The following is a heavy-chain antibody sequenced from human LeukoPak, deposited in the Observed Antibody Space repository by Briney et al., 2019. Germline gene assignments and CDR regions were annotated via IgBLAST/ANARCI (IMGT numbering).Heavy chain of an antibody. CDR2: VTGNGDTT. V-gene: IGHV3-23*01. Sequence: QPGGSLRLSCAASGFTFRNYAMTWVRQAPGKGLEWVSVVTGNGDTTYYADSLKGRFTISRDNSRNTLYLQINSLSADDTAVYYCAKLGRGTALAGNGYFDYWGQGTLVTVSS. CDR1: GFTFRNYA. J-gene: IGHJ4*02. CDR3: AKLGRGTALAGNGYFDY. D-gene: IGHD6-19*01.